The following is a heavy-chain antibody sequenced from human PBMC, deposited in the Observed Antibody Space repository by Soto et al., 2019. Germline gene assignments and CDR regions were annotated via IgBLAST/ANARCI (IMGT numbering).Heavy chain of an antibody. CDR3: ANRPNYLSTKRLDAFDI. Sequence: GGSLRLSCAASGFTFSGSAMHWVRQASGKGLEWVGRIRSKANSYATGYAASVKGRFTISRDDSKNTAYLQMNSLKTEDTAVYYCANRPNYLSTKRLDAFDIWGQGTMVTVSS. CDR2: IRSKANSYAT. J-gene: IGHJ3*02. CDR1: GFTFSGSA. V-gene: IGHV3-73*01. D-gene: IGHD1-1*01.